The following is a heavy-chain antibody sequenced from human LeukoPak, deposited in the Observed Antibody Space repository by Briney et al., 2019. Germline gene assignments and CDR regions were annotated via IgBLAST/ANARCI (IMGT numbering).Heavy chain of an antibody. Sequence: ASVKVSCKASGGTFSTDALAWVRQVPGQGPEWMGRIIPVFGTTNYAETFQGRVTITADISTSTAYMQLSSRRSEDTAVYYCAREAGIAITGTIWYFDLWGRGTLVTVSS. CDR1: GGTFSTDA. D-gene: IGHD1/OR15-1a*01. CDR2: IIPVFGTT. J-gene: IGHJ2*01. V-gene: IGHV1-69*06. CDR3: AREAGIAITGTIWYFDL.